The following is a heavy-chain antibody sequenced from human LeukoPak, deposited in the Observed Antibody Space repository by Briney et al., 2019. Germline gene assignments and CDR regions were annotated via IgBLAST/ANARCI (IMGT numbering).Heavy chain of an antibody. J-gene: IGHJ3*02. CDR1: GGSISSSNYY. CDR3: ARHDAIFGVVKDAFDI. Sequence: PSETLSLTCAVSGGSISSSNYYWGWIRQPPGKRLEWIGYVYYTGSTGYSPSLKNRVTISVDTSKNHFSLKLNSVTAADTAVYYCARHDAIFGVVKDAFDIWGQGTMVTVSS. CDR2: VYYTGST. V-gene: IGHV4-61*05. D-gene: IGHD3-3*01.